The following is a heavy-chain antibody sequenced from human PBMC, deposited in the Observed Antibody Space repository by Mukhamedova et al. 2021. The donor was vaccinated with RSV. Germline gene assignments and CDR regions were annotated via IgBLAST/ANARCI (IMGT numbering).Heavy chain of an antibody. Sequence: RSKAYGGTTEYAASVKGRFTISRDDSKSIAYLQMNSLKTEDTAVYYCTGYCSSTSCYSYYYYYMEVWGKGTTVTVSS. CDR2: RSKAYGGTT. V-gene: IGHV3-49*02. D-gene: IGHD2-2*02. CDR3: TGYCSSTSCYSYYYYYMEV. J-gene: IGHJ6*03.